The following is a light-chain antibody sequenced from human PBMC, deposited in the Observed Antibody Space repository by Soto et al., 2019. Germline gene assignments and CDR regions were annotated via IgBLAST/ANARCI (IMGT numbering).Light chain of an antibody. V-gene: IGLV2-14*01. CDR2: DVS. CDR1: SSDIGAYNY. J-gene: IGLJ1*01. Sequence: QSVLTQPASVSGSPGQSIAISCTGTSSDIGAYNYVSWYQQHPGKAPKLMIYDVSNRPSGVSNRFSGSKSGNTASLTISGLQDEDEADYYCSSHTSSGTYVFGSGTKVTVL. CDR3: SSHTSSGTYV.